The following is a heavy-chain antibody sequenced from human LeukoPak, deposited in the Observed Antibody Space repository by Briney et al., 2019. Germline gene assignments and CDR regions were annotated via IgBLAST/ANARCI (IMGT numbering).Heavy chain of an antibody. CDR1: GFTFSSYA. D-gene: IGHD3-22*01. CDR3: AKSEAYYYDSSGSFDY. J-gene: IGHJ4*02. V-gene: IGHV3-23*01. CDR2: ISGSGGST. Sequence: GGSLRLSCAASGFTFSSYAMSWVRQAPGKGLEWVSAISGSGGSTYYADSVKGRFTISRDNSKNTLFLQMNSLRAEDTAVYYCAKSEAYYYDSSGSFDYWGQGSLVTVSS.